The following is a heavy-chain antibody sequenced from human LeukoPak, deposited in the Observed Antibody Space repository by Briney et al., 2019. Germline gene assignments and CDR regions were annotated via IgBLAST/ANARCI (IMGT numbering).Heavy chain of an antibody. Sequence: SVKVSCKASGGTFSSYAISWVRQAPGQGLEWMGGIIPIFGTANYAQKFQGRVTITADESTSTTYMELSSLRSEDTAVYYCAVTGINSSSWSKGYYYGMDVWGQGTTVTVSS. CDR1: GGTFSSYA. J-gene: IGHJ6*02. CDR2: IIPIFGTA. CDR3: AVTGINSSSWSKGYYYGMDV. D-gene: IGHD6-13*01. V-gene: IGHV1-69*13.